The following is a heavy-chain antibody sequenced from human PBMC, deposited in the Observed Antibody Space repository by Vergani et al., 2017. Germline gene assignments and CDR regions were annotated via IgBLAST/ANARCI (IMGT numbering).Heavy chain of an antibody. CDR2: IITIFGTT. CDR3: AISSGNYSYYFDF. CDR1: GGTFSSTS. Sequence: QGQLAQSGAEVKKPGSSVKVSCKASGGTFSSTSISWVCQAPGQGLEWMGRIITIFGTTSYAQKFQGRVTILADESTSPAYMELSSLRSEDTAVYYCAISSGNYSYYFDFWGQGTLVTVSS. J-gene: IGHJ4*02. D-gene: IGHD3-22*01. V-gene: IGHV1-69*15.